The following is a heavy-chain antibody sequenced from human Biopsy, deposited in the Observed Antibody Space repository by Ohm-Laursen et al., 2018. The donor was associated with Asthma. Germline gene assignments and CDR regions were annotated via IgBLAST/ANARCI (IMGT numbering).Heavy chain of an antibody. J-gene: IGHJ5*02. CDR2: IYTDGST. CDR3: ARSVTGSLAYCAGDCSFHLDR. V-gene: IGHV4-31*03. CDR1: GAAISRGGYY. Sequence: TLSLTCSVSGAAISRGGYYWSWIRQPPGKGLEWIGYIYTDGSTDYNPSLKSRISMSVDMSKKQFSLEVRSVTAADTAVYYCARSVTGSLAYCAGDCSFHLDRWGPGTPVTVSS. D-gene: IGHD2-21*01.